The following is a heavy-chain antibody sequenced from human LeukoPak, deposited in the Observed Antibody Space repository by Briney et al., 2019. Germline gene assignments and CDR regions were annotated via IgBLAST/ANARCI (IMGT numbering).Heavy chain of an antibody. Sequence: PGGSLRLSCAASGFTFSSYAMSWVRQAPGKGLEWVSAISGSGGSTYYADSVKGRFTISRDNSKNTLYLQMNSLRAEDTAVYYCAKDPLWDPRNNYFDYWGQGTLVTVSS. J-gene: IGHJ4*02. CDR3: AKDPLWDPRNNYFDY. CDR2: ISGSGGST. V-gene: IGHV3-23*01. D-gene: IGHD3-10*01. CDR1: GFTFSSYA.